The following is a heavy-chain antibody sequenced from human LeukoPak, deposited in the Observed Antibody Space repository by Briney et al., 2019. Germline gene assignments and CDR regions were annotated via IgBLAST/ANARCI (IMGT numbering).Heavy chain of an antibody. CDR2: ISATGDDT. V-gene: IGHV3-23*01. CDR1: GFPFSTYA. Sequence: GGSLRLSCAASGFPFSTYAMSWVRQAPGKGLEWVSAISATGDDTYYADSVKGRFTISRDNSKNTFYLQMNSLRAEDTAVYYCANAGGSGSGYYYYYYMDVWGKGTTVTVSS. J-gene: IGHJ6*03. D-gene: IGHD6-25*01. CDR3: ANAGGSGSGYYYYYYMDV.